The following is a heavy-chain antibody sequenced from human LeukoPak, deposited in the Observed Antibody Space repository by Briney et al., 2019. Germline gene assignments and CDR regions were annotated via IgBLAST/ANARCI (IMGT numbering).Heavy chain of an antibody. D-gene: IGHD6-19*01. CDR1: GFTFSSYA. V-gene: IGHV3-23*01. CDR2: ISGSGGST. J-gene: IGHJ4*02. CDR3: AKDRLFSGWLRPIAFDY. Sequence: PSGGSLRLSCAASGFTFSSYAMSWVRQAPGKGLEWVSAISGSGGSTYYADSVKGRFTISRDNSKNTLYLQMNGLRAEDTAVYYCAKDRLFSGWLRPIAFDYWGQGTLVTVSS.